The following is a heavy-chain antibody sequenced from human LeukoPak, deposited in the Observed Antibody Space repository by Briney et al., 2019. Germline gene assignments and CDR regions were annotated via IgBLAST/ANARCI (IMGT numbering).Heavy chain of an antibody. CDR3: AKDNYDSSGIWDY. CDR2: ITSDGNNK. Sequence: PGGSLRLSCAAFGFTFSSYGMHWVRQAPGKGLEWVAVITSDGNNKFYAEAVKGRFTISRDNVKNTLYLQMNSLRPEDAAMYFCAKDNYDSSGIWDYWGQGTLVTVSS. D-gene: IGHD3-16*01. J-gene: IGHJ4*02. CDR1: GFTFSSYG. V-gene: IGHV3-30*18.